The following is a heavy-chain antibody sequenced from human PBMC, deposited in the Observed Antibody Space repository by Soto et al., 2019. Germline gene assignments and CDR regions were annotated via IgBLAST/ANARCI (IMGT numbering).Heavy chain of an antibody. D-gene: IGHD6-13*01. CDR2: IIPVLGTP. V-gene: IGHV1-69*01. Sequence: QVLLVQSSAEVKKPGSSGKVSCKASGGTFTSTAFSWVRQAPGQGLEWMGGIIPVLGTPNYAQKFQARLTVAADASTTTAHMERSSLRSDDTAVYYCASTAGLDHLLNYYGLNVWGQGTTVTVSS. CDR3: ASTAGLDHLLNYYGLNV. J-gene: IGHJ6*02. CDR1: GGTFTSTA.